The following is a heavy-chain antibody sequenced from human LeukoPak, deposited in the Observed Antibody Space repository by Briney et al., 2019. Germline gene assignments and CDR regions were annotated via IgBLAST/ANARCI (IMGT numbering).Heavy chain of an antibody. J-gene: IGHJ4*02. Sequence: PGGSLRLSCAASGFTFSSYAMHWVRQAPGKGLEWVSSISSSNSYIYYADSVKGRFTISRDNAKNSLYLQMNSLRAEDTAVYYCARDLRSPYYYDSSGAFDYWGQGTLVTVSS. D-gene: IGHD3-22*01. CDR1: GFTFSSYA. CDR2: ISSSNSYI. CDR3: ARDLRSPYYYDSSGAFDY. V-gene: IGHV3-21*01.